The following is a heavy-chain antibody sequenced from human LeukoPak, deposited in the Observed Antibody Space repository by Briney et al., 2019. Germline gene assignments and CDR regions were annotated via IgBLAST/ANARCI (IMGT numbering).Heavy chain of an antibody. Sequence: GGSLRLSCAASGFTFSDHYMDWVRQAPGKGLEWVGRIRNKAKSYTTECAASVKGRFSISRDDSKNTLYLQTNSLKTEDTAVYYCVRALHDSSGYYYFYFWGQGTLVTVSS. CDR1: GFTFSDHY. CDR3: VRALHDSSGYYYFYF. J-gene: IGHJ4*02. CDR2: IRNKAKSYTT. D-gene: IGHD3-22*01. V-gene: IGHV3-72*01.